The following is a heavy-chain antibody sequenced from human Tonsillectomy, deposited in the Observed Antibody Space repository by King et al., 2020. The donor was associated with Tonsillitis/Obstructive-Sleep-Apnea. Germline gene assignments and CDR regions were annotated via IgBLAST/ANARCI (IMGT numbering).Heavy chain of an antibody. V-gene: IGHV3-73*01. CDR2: IRSKANSYAT. D-gene: IGHD2-2*01. Sequence: VQLVESGGGLVQPGGSLKLSCAASGFTFSGSAMHWVRQASGKGLEWVGRIRSKANSYATAYAASVKGRFTISRDDSKITAYLQMNSLKTEDTAVYYCTRYPGYCSSTSCYPFDYWGQGTLVTVSS. CDR1: GFTFSGSA. J-gene: IGHJ4*02. CDR3: TRYPGYCSSTSCYPFDY.